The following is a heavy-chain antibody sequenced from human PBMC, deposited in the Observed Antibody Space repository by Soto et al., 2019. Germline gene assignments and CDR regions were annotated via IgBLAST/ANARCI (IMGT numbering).Heavy chain of an antibody. D-gene: IGHD6-13*01. V-gene: IGHV5-10-1*03. CDR1: GYSFTSYW. CDR2: IDPYDSST. Sequence: EGRLVQSGGEVKKPGESLRISCKGSGYSFTSYWIGWVRQMPGKGLEWMGRIDPYDSSTSYSPSFQGHVSISADKSITTAYLQWSSLKASDTAMYYCARLGIAAVSRLHVHYYALDVWGQGTTVTVSS. CDR3: ARLGIAAVSRLHVHYYALDV. J-gene: IGHJ6*02.